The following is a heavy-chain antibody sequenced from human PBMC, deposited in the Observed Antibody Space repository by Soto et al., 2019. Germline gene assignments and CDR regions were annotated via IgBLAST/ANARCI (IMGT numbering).Heavy chain of an antibody. V-gene: IGHV4-39*01. CDR2: IYYSGST. CDR1: GGSIRSSTYY. Sequence: SETLSLTCTVSGGSIRSSTYYWGWIRQPPGKGLEWIGSIYYSGSTHNTPSLKSRVTMSVDTYTNQFSLKLNSVTAAGTAVYYCTRHEGGAAADRPLDYWGQGTLVTVSS. J-gene: IGHJ4*02. CDR3: TRHEGGAAADRPLDY. D-gene: IGHD6-13*01.